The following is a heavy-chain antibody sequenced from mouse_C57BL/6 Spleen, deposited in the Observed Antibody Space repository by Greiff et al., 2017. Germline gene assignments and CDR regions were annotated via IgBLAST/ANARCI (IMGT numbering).Heavy chain of an antibody. J-gene: IGHJ4*01. V-gene: IGHV1-81*01. CDR1: GYTFTSYG. CDR2: IYPRSGNT. D-gene: IGHD2-3*01. CDR3: ARWGDGYYVYAMDY. Sequence: VQLQQSGAELARPGASVKLSCKASGYTFTSYGISWVKQRTGQGLEWIGEIYPRSGNTYYNEKFKGKATLTADKSSSTAYMELRSLTSEDSAVYFCARWGDGYYVYAMDYWGQGTSVTVSS.